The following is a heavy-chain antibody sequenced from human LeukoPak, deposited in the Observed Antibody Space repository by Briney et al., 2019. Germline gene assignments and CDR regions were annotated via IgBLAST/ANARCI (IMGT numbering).Heavy chain of an antibody. CDR3: AREILAPGKTHDY. CDR2: ITGSSTTI. CDR1: GFTFSSYS. J-gene: IGHJ4*02. V-gene: IGHV3-48*01. Sequence: GGSLRLSCAASGFTFSSYSMNWVRQAPGKGLEWVSYITGSSTTIYYADSVKGRFTISRDNAKNSLYLQMNSLRAEDTAVYYCAREILAPGKTHDYWGQGTLVTVSS.